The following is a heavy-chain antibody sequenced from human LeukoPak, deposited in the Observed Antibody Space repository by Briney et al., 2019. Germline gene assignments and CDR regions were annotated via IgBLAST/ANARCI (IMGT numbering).Heavy chain of an antibody. D-gene: IGHD6-13*01. CDR3: ARQGDSSSWSYFDY. Sequence: PETLSLTCAVSGGSITNYYLSWIRQPPGQGLEWIGYISYTGSTNYHPSIKRRVTISLDTSKNQFSLKLSSVTAADTTVYYWARQGDSSSWSYFDYWGQGTLVTVSS. V-gene: IGHV4-59*08. CDR1: GGSITNYY. J-gene: IGHJ4*02. CDR2: ISYTGST.